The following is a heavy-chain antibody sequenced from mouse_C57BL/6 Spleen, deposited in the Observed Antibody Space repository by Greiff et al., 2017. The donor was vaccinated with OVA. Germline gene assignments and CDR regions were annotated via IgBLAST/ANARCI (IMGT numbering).Heavy chain of an antibody. J-gene: IGHJ2*01. CDR3: ARRNFTTVVGENDD. D-gene: IGHD1-1*01. CDR2: INPNNGGT. V-gene: IGHV1-18*01. CDR1: GYTFTDYN. Sequence: EVQLQQSGPELVKPGASVKIPCKASGYTFTDYNMDWVKQSHGKSLEWIGDINPNNGGTIYNQKFKGKATLTVDKSSSTAYMELRSLTSEDTAVYYCARRNFTTVVGENDDWGQGTTLTVSS.